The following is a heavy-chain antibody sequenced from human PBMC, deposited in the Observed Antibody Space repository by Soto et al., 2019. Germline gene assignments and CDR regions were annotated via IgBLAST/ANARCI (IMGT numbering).Heavy chain of an antibody. J-gene: IGHJ6*02. D-gene: IGHD3-9*01. CDR3: ARAIWETYGMDV. Sequence: EVQLVESGGGLVQPGGSLRLSCAASGFTFSSYAMHWVRQAPGKGLEYVSVISSNGGSTYYANSVKGRFTISRDNSKNTLYLQMGSLRAHDMAVYYCARAIWETYGMDVWGQGTTVTVSS. V-gene: IGHV3-64*01. CDR2: ISSNGGST. CDR1: GFTFSSYA.